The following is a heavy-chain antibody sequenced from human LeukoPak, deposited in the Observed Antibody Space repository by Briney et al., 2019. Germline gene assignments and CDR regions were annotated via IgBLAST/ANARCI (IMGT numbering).Heavy chain of an antibody. CDR3: AGGASGSGWMYYFDY. Sequence: ASVKVSCKASGYTFNAYFIHWVRQAPGQGLEWMGWINPNRGGTNSAQIFQGRVTMTWDTSICTAYLELSRLISHDTAVYYCAGGASGSGWMYYFDYWGQGTLVTVSS. CDR2: INPNRGGT. V-gene: IGHV1-2*02. J-gene: IGHJ4*01. CDR1: GYTFNAYF. D-gene: IGHD6-19*01.